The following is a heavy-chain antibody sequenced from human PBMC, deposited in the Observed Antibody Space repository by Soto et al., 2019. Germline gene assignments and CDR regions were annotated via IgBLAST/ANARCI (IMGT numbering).Heavy chain of an antibody. CDR2: ISSSSSYI. V-gene: IGHV3-21*01. Sequence: EVQLVESGGGLVKPGGSLRLSCAASGFTFSSYSMNWVRQAPGKGLEWVSSISSSSSYIYYADSVKGRFTISRDNAKNSLYLQMNSVRAEDTAVYYCARDGGVVYSSSPNCYYYGMDVWGQGTTVTVSS. D-gene: IGHD6-6*01. CDR1: GFTFSSYS. CDR3: ARDGGVVYSSSPNCYYYGMDV. J-gene: IGHJ6*02.